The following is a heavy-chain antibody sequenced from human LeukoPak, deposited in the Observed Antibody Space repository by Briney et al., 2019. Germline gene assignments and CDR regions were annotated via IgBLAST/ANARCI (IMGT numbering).Heavy chain of an antibody. V-gene: IGHV4-4*02. J-gene: IGHJ5*02. CDR2: IYHTGST. Sequence: SETLSLTCAVSGGSISSSFWWSWVRQPPGKGLEWIGEIYHTGSTNYTPSLKSRVTISVDTSKNQFSLKLSSVTAADTAVYYCARARLRYYDILTGPRNWFDPWGQGTLVTVSS. CDR3: ARARLRYYDILTGPRNWFDP. D-gene: IGHD3-9*01. CDR1: GGSISSSFW.